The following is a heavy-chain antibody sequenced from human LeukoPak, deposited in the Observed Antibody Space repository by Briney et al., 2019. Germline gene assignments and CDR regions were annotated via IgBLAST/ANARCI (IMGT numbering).Heavy chain of an antibody. CDR3: ARDPRHYDILTGYQTGAFDI. Sequence: ASVKVSCKASGYTFTSYGISWVRQAPGQGLEWMGIINPSGGSTSYAQKFQGRVTMTRDTSTSTVYMELSSLRSEDTAVYYCARDPRHYDILTGYQTGAFDIWGQGTMVTVSS. CDR2: INPSGGST. V-gene: IGHV1-46*01. CDR1: GYTFTSYG. J-gene: IGHJ3*02. D-gene: IGHD3-9*01.